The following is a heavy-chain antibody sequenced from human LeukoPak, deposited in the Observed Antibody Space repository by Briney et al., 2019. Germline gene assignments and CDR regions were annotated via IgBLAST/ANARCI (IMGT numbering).Heavy chain of an antibody. CDR3: ARGPPLYNWNYGYFQH. D-gene: IGHD1-7*01. CDR2: IYYSGST. CDR1: GGSISSYY. J-gene: IGHJ1*01. V-gene: IGHV4-59*08. Sequence: SETLSLTCTVSGGSISSYYWSWIRQPPGKGLEWIGYIYYSGSTNYNPSLKSRVTISVDTSKNQFSLKVSSVTAADTAVYYCARGPPLYNWNYGYFQHWGQGTLVTVSS.